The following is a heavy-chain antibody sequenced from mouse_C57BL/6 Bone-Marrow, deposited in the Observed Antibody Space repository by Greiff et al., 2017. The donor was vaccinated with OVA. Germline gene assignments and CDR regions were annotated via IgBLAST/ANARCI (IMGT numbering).Heavy chain of an antibody. D-gene: IGHD2-2*01. CDR3: ARERIYDGYDGYFDV. Sequence: QVQLQQSGAELARPGASVKLSCKASGYTFTSYGISWVKQRTGQGLEWIGEIYPRSGNTYYHEKFKGKATLTADKSSSTAYMELRSLTSEDSAVYFWARERIYDGYDGYFDVWGTGTTVTVSS. V-gene: IGHV1-81*01. CDR2: IYPRSGNT. CDR1: GYTFTSYG. J-gene: IGHJ1*03.